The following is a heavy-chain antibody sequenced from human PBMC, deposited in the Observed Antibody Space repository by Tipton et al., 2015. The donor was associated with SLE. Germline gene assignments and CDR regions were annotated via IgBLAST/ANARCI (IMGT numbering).Heavy chain of an antibody. CDR1: GASISTHY. Sequence: TLSLTCTVSGASISTHYWSWIRQPPGKGLEWIGYISYTGNTNFNPSLKSRVTMSVATSKNQFSLRLTSVTAADTAMYYCARVGLITPDAFDIWGEGTMVTVSS. CDR2: ISYTGNT. V-gene: IGHV4-59*11. D-gene: IGHD5-24*01. CDR3: ARVGLITPDAFDI. J-gene: IGHJ3*02.